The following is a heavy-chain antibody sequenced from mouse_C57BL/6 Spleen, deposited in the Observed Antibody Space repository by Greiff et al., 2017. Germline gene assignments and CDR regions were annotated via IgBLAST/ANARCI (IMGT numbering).Heavy chain of an antibody. CDR2: IRLKSDNYAT. CDR3: TFYYGNYEDYFDY. J-gene: IGHJ2*01. CDR1: GFTFSNYW. Sequence: EVKLVESGGGLVQPGGSMKLSCVASGFTFSNYWMNWVRQSPEKGLEWVAQIRLKSDNYATHYAESVKGRFTISRDDSKSSVYLQMNNLRAEDTGIYYCTFYYGNYEDYFDYWGQGTTLTVSS. D-gene: IGHD2-1*01. V-gene: IGHV6-3*01.